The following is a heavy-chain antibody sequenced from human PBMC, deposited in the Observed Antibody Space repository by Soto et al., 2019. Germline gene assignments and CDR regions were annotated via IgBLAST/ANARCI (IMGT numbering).Heavy chain of an antibody. CDR2: ISYDGSNK. CDR1: GFTFSSYA. D-gene: IGHD3-22*01. CDR3: ARDILLTMIVVVTYGVDY. J-gene: IGHJ4*02. V-gene: IGHV3-30-3*01. Sequence: QVQLVESGGGVVQPGRSLRLSCAASGFTFSSYAMHWVRQAPGKGLEWVAVISYDGSNKYYADSVKGRFTISRDNSKNTLYLHMTRLRAEDTAVYYCARDILLTMIVVVTYGVDYWGQGTLVTVSS.